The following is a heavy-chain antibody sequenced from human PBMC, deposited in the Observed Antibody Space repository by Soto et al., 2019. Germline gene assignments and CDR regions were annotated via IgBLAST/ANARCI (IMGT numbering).Heavy chain of an antibody. V-gene: IGHV1-3*01. CDR2: INAGNGNT. CDR1: GYTFTSYA. CDR3: AGARAMGQSRFDY. J-gene: IGHJ4*02. Sequence: QVQLVQSGAEVKKPGASVKVSCKASGYTFTSYAMHWVRQAPGQRLEWMGWINAGNGNTKYSQKFQGRVTITRDTSASTAYMELSSLRSEDTAVYYCAGARAMGQSRFDYWGQGTLVTVSS. D-gene: IGHD5-18*01.